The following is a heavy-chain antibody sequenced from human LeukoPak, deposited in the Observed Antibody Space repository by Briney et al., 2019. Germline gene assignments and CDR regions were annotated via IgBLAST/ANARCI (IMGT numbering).Heavy chain of an antibody. CDR2: IYYSGST. J-gene: IGHJ3*02. D-gene: IGHD6-13*01. V-gene: IGHV4-59*08. Sequence: SETLSLTCAVSGGSISSYYWSWLRQPPGKGLEWIGYIYYSGSTNYNPSLKSRVTISVDTSKNQFSLKLSSVTAADTAVYYCARFSIAAADDAFDIWGQGTMVTVSS. CDR3: ARFSIAAADDAFDI. CDR1: GGSISSYY.